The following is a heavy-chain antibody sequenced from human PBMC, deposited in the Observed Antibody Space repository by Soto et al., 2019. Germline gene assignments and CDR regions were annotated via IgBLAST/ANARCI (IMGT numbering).Heavy chain of an antibody. J-gene: IGHJ2*01. Sequence: EEQLLESGGGLIQPGGSLRLACAASGFTFSSYAMTWVRQAPGKGLEWVSSISFSGGGTYYADSVKVRLTISRDNSKNTLFLKMISLRVEDTAVYYCVKDDWNLVWRYIELSGRGVQVTVYS. V-gene: IGHV3-23*01. CDR2: ISFSGGGT. CDR1: GFTFSSYA. D-gene: IGHD1-1*01. CDR3: VKDDWNLVWRYIEL.